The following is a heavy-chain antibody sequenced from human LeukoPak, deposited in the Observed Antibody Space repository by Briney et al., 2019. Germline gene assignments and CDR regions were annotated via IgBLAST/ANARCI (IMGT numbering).Heavy chain of an antibody. CDR2: IYYSGST. CDR1: GGSISSGDYY. CDR3: AREFLRVNAFDI. D-gene: IGHD4-17*01. V-gene: IGHV4-30-4*08. Sequence: PSETLSLTCTVPGGSISSGDYYWSWIRQPPGKGLEWIGYIYYSGSTYYKPSLKSRISMSVDMSKTQFSLKLSSVIAADTAVYFCAREFLRVNAFDIWGQGTMVTVSS. J-gene: IGHJ3*02.